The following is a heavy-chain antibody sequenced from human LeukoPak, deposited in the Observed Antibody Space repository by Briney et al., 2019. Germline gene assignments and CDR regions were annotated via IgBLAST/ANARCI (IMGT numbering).Heavy chain of an antibody. CDR3: TTDRYDFWSGYYDY. D-gene: IGHD3-3*01. J-gene: IGHJ4*02. Sequence: WIRQPPGKGLEWVGRIKSKTDGGTTDYAAPVKGRFTISRDDSKNTLYLQMNSLKTEDTAVYYCTTDRYDFWSGYYDYWGQGTLVTVSS. CDR2: IKSKTDGGTT. V-gene: IGHV3-15*01.